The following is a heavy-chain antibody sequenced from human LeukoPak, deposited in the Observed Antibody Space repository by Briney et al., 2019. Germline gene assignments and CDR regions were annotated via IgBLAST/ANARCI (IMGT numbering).Heavy chain of an antibody. J-gene: IGHJ5*02. CDR2: FYYSGRT. Sequence: SETLSLTCTVSGGSISSSSYYWGWIRRPPGKGLEWIGSFYYSGRTYYNPTLKSRVSISGDTSKNQFSLKLNSVTAADTAVYFCARHEAVRGWFDPWGQGTLATVSS. V-gene: IGHV4-39*01. D-gene: IGHD3-16*01. CDR3: ARHEAVRGWFDP. CDR1: GGSISSSSYY.